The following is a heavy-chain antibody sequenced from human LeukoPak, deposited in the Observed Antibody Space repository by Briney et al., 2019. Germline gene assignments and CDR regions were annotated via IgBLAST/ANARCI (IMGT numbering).Heavy chain of an antibody. CDR1: GFTFSSYW. D-gene: IGHD2-2*01. Sequence: GGSLRLSCAASGFTFSSYWMSWVRQAPGKRLEWVANIKQDGSEKYYVDSVKGRFTISRDNAKNSLYLQMNSLRAEDTAVYYCARDDCSSISCYHNWFDPWGQGTLVTVSS. J-gene: IGHJ5*02. CDR3: ARDDCSSISCYHNWFDP. V-gene: IGHV3-7*01. CDR2: IKQDGSEK.